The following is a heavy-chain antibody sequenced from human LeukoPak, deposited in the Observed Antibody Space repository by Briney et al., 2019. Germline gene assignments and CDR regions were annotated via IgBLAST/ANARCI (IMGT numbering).Heavy chain of an antibody. Sequence: SETLSLTCNVSGYSISSGYYWAWIRQAPGKVLEWIGSIYHSGYTHYNPSLKGRVTISVDTSKTDFSLKLSSVAAADTAIYYCARDLNPPHYFDYWGQGTLVTVSS. CDR1: GYSISSGYY. CDR3: ARDLNPPHYFDY. V-gene: IGHV4-38-2*02. CDR2: IYHSGYT. J-gene: IGHJ4*02.